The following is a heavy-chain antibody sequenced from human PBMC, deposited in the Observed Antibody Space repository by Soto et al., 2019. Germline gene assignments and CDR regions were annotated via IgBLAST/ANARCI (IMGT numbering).Heavy chain of an antibody. CDR1: GFTFTSSA. J-gene: IGHJ5*02. V-gene: IGHV1-58*01. CDR2: IVVGSGNT. Sequence: ASVKVSCKASGFTFTSSAVQWVRQARGQRLEWIGWIVVGSGNTNYAQKFQERVTITRDMSTSTAYMELSSLRSEDTAVYYCAADTAAATPVWWFDPWGQGTLVTVSS. D-gene: IGHD2-15*01. CDR3: AADTAAATPVWWFDP.